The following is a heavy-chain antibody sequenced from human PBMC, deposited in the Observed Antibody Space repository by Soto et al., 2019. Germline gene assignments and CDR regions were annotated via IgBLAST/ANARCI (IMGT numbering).Heavy chain of an antibody. J-gene: IGHJ5*02. CDR3: ARDTVLTGMFDL. CDR1: GGSIGSYH. CDR2: VYYTGTT. D-gene: IGHD4-17*01. Sequence: SETLSLTCTVSGGSIGSYHWSWVRQPQGKGLEWIASVYYTGTTNYNPSLGSRVTISIDAPENQISLKLTSVTAADTAFYYCARDTVLTGMFDLWGQGTLVTVSS. V-gene: IGHV4-59*01.